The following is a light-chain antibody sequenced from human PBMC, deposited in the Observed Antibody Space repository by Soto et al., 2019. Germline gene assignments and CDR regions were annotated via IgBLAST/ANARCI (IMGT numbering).Light chain of an antibody. CDR3: SSYTSATNYV. CDR1: SSDVGAYNY. Sequence: QSALTQPASVSGSPGQSITISCTGTSSDVGAYNYDSWYQQYTGEAPKVIIYDVSHRPAGVSNRFSGSKSGNTASLTISGLQTQDEADYYCSSYTSATNYVFGTGTKVTVL. CDR2: DVS. V-gene: IGLV2-14*01. J-gene: IGLJ1*01.